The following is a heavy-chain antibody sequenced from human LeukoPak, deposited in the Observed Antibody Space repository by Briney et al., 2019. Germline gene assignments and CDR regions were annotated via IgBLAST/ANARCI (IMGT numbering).Heavy chain of an antibody. V-gene: IGHV1-8*01. CDR2: MNPNSGRT. CDR1: GYTLTSYD. J-gene: IGHJ6*03. D-gene: IGHD3-16*01. CDR3: ARAGRGRYYYYYMDV. Sequence: GASVKVSCKASGYTLTSYDINWVRQATGQGLEWMGWMNPNSGRTGYAQNFQGRITITRNTSISTAYMELSSLRSEDTAVYYCARAGRGRYYYYYMDVWGKGTTVTVSS.